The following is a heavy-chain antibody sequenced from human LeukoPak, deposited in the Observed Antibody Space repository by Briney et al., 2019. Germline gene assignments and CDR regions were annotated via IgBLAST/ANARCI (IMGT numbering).Heavy chain of an antibody. CDR2: IYYSGST. CDR1: GGSISSYY. CDR3: ARGHLSSYWGNAFDI. D-gene: IGHD5-18*01. Sequence: SETLSLTCTVSGGSISSYYWSWIRQPPGKGLEWIGYIYYSGSTNYNPSLKSRVTISVDTSKNQFSLKLSSVTAADTAVYYCARGHLSSYWGNAFDIWGQGTMVTVSS. J-gene: IGHJ3*02. V-gene: IGHV4-59*01.